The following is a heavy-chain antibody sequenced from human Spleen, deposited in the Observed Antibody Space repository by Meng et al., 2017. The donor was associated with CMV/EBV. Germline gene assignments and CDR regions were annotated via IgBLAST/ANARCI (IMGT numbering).Heavy chain of an antibody. CDR2: IYYSVST. CDR3: ARDTGYGVDF. CDR1: GGSISSGGYY. D-gene: IGHD6-13*01. J-gene: IGHJ4*02. Sequence: TCTVSGGSISSGGYYWSWIRQLPGKSMGWIGYIYYSVSTYYNPSIKSGLTMSVDPSKNQFSQKLSAVTAADTAVYYCARDTGYGVDFWGQGTLVTVSS. V-gene: IGHV4-31*03.